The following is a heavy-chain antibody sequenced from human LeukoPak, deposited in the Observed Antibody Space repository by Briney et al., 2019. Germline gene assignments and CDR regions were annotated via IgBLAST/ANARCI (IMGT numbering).Heavy chain of an antibody. CDR1: GYTFTSYG. V-gene: IGHV1-18*01. J-gene: IGHJ4*02. CDR2: ISAYNGNT. CDR3: PRDRGWGNYYDSSGYYLSGPSY. Sequence: ASVKVSCKASGYTFTSYGISWVRQAPGQGLEWMGWISAYNGNTNYAQKLQGRVTMTTDTSTSTAYMELRSLRSDDTAVYYCPRDRGWGNYYDSSGYYLSGPSYWGQGTLVTVSS. D-gene: IGHD3-22*01.